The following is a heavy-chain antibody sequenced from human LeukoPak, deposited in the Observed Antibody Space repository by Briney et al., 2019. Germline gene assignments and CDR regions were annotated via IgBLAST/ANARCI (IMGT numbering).Heavy chain of an antibody. V-gene: IGHV3-7*01. Sequence: GGSLRLSCAASGFTFSSYWMTWVRQAPGKGLEWVANIKEDGSQKYYVDSVKGRFTISRDNAKNSLYLQMNSLRAEDTAVYYCARGPTRANSSDYWGQGTLVTVSS. D-gene: IGHD2/OR15-2a*01. J-gene: IGHJ4*02. CDR3: ARGPTRANSSDY. CDR1: GFTFSSYW. CDR2: IKEDGSQK.